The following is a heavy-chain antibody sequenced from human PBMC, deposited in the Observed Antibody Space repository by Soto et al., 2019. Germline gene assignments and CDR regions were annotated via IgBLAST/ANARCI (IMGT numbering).Heavy chain of an antibody. V-gene: IGHV3-13*01. CDR2: IGTAGDT. CDR3: ARGYLDGNYSDY. J-gene: IGHJ4*02. Sequence: EVQLVESGGGLVQPGGSLRLSCAASGFTFSSYDMHWVRQATGKGLEWVSAIGTAGDTYYPGSVKSRFTISRENAKNSFYIQMNSPRAGDTAVYYCARGYLDGNYSDYWGQGTLVTVSS. D-gene: IGHD1-26*01. CDR1: GFTFSSYD.